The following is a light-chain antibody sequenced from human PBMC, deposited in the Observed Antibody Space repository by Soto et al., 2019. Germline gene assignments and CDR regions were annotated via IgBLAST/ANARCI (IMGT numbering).Light chain of an antibody. CDR3: QPYNTYTRT. CDR1: QSISTW. Sequence: DIQMTQSPSTLSASVGDRVTITYRASQSISTWLAWYQQKPGKAPNLLIYKASSLEYGVPSRFSGSGSRTEFTLAINSLQADDFATYYCQPYNTYTRTFGQGTKLDSK. J-gene: IGKJ2*01. CDR2: KAS. V-gene: IGKV1-5*03.